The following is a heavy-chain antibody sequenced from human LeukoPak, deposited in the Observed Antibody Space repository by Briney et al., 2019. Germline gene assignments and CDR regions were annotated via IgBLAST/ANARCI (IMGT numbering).Heavy chain of an antibody. CDR3: AGSDTTGYSPREWDYWYFDL. J-gene: IGHJ2*01. CDR1: GFTFSTYW. CDR2: IRQDGTEK. Sequence: GGSLRLSCAASGFTFSTYWMSWVRQAPGKGLEWVANIRQDGTEKYYVDSLNGRFTFSRDNAKNSLYLQMNSLRAEDTAVYYCAGSDTTGYSPREWDYWYFDLWGRGTLVTVSS. V-gene: IGHV3-7*01. D-gene: IGHD3-9*01.